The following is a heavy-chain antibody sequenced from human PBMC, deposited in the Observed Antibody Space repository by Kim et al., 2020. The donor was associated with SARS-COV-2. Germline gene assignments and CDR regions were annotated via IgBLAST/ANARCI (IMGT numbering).Heavy chain of an antibody. Sequence: GGSLRLSCAASGFTFSSYWMSWVRQAPGKGLEWVANIKQDGSEKYYVDSVKGRFTISRDNAKNSLYLQMNSLRAEDTAVYYCARTHLDYYDSSGYPWFDPWGQGTLVTVSS. J-gene: IGHJ5*02. CDR3: ARTHLDYYDSSGYPWFDP. V-gene: IGHV3-7*03. CDR2: IKQDGSEK. D-gene: IGHD3-22*01. CDR1: GFTFSSYW.